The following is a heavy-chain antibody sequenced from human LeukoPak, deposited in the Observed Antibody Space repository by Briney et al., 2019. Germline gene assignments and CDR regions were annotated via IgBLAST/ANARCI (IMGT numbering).Heavy chain of an antibody. J-gene: IGHJ4*02. CDR3: ARGGIAAAGKGYYFDY. D-gene: IGHD6-13*01. V-gene: IGHV4-34*01. Sequence: TXXVXGGSXXXYYWSWIRQPPGKGLEWIGEINHSGSTNYNPSLKRRVTISVDTSKNQFSLKLSSVTAADTAVYYCARGGIAAAGKGYYFDYWGQGTLVTVSS. CDR2: INHSGST. CDR1: GGSXXXYY.